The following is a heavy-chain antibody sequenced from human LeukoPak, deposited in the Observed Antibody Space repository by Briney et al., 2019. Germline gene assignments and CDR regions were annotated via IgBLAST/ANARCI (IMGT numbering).Heavy chain of an antibody. D-gene: IGHD6-19*01. CDR1: GFTFSSYG. Sequence: PGGSLRLSCAASGFTFSSYGMHWVRQAPGKGLEGVAVISYDGSNKYYADSVKGRFTISRDNSKNTLYLQMNSLRAEDTAVYYCAKAGAVAGLFDYWGQGTLVTVSS. CDR3: AKAGAVAGLFDY. CDR2: ISYDGSNK. J-gene: IGHJ4*02. V-gene: IGHV3-30*18.